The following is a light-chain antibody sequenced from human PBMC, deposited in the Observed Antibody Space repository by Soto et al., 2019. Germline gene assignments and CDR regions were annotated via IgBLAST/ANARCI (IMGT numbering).Light chain of an antibody. CDR1: QIINSN. Sequence: EIVMTQSPATLSVSPGEGATLSCRASQIINSNLAWYRHKPGQAPRLLIYRASTRAAGLPDRFSGSGSGIEFTLTISSLQSEDFAVYYCQQRSNWPLTFGGGTKVDTK. J-gene: IGKJ4*01. CDR2: RAS. CDR3: QQRSNWPLT. V-gene: IGKV3-15*01.